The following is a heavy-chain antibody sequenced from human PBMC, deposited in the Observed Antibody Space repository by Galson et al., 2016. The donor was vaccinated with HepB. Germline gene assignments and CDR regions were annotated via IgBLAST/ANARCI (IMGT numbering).Heavy chain of an antibody. CDR3: ARVRCSPFRCQNWFDP. CDR2: TYYRSKWYN. Sequence: CAISRDSVSSNSAAWTWIRQSPLRGLEWLGRTYYRSKWYNDYAVSVKSRISIHPDTSKNQFSLQLNSVTPEDTAVYYCARVRCSPFRCQNWFDPWGQGTLVTVSS. V-gene: IGHV6-1*01. D-gene: IGHD2-15*01. J-gene: IGHJ5*02. CDR1: RDSVSSNSAA.